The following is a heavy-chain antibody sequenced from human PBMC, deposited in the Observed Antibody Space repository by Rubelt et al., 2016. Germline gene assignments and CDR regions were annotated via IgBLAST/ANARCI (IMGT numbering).Heavy chain of an antibody. J-gene: IGHJ5*02. CDR3: ARVGLNSSGWYP. CDR1: GFTFSSYS. V-gene: IGHV3-74*03. CDR2: INSDGRST. Sequence: EVQLVESGGGLVQPGGSLRLSCTASGFTFSSYSMNWVRQAPGKGLEWVSGINSDGRSTMYADSVKGRLTLSRDNAKNTLYLQMNSLRAEDTAVYYCARVGLNSSGWYPWGQGTLVTVSS. D-gene: IGHD6-19*01.